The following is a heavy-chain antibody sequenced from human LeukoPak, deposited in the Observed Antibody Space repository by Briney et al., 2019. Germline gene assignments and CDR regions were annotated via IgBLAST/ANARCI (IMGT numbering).Heavy chain of an antibody. CDR3: SKDPGPFNGLFDP. J-gene: IGHJ5*02. CDR2: ISGSGGST. V-gene: IGHV3-23*01. Sequence: YPGGSLRLSCAASGFTVTSGSMRWVRQAPGKGLEWVSAISGSGGSTYYADSVKGRFTISRDNNKNTLYLQMNSLRAEDTVVYYCSKDPGPFNGLFDPWGQGTLVTVSS. CDR1: GFTVTSGS. D-gene: IGHD2-8*01.